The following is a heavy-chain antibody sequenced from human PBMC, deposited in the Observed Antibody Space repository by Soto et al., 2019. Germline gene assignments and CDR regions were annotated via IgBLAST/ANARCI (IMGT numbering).Heavy chain of an antibody. CDR1: GCSISRYEYY. Sequence: SETLSLTCTLSGCSISRYEYYWSWIRHPPGKGLEGIWYIYNTGSAYYNPSLQSRVTLSVDKSKNTFSLKLTSVPAADRAVYYCARVKLELINYFDYWDQGPLVTVSS. CDR3: ARVKLELINYFDY. V-gene: IGHV4-30-4*02. D-gene: IGHD1-1*01. CDR2: IYNTGSA. J-gene: IGHJ4*02.